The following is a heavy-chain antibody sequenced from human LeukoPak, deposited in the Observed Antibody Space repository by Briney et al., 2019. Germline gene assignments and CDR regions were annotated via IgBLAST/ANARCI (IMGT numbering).Heavy chain of an antibody. CDR1: GFTFSSYS. J-gene: IGHJ5*02. V-gene: IGHV3-21*01. D-gene: IGHD3-22*01. CDR2: ISSSSSYI. CDR3: ARGRGMIRPTGRFDP. Sequence: GGSLRLSCAASGFTFSSYSMNWVRQAPGKGLESVSSISSSSSYIYYADSVKGRFTISRDNAKNSLYLQMSSLRAEDTAVYYCARGRGMIRPTGRFDPWGQGTLVTVSS.